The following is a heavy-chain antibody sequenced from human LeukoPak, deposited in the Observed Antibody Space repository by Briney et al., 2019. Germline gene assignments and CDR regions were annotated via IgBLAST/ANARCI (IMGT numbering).Heavy chain of an antibody. V-gene: IGHV4-34*01. Sequence: SETLSLTCAVYGGSFSGYYWSWIRQPPGKGLEWIGEINHSGSTNYNPSLKSRVTISVDTSKNQFSLKLSSVTAADTAVYYCARGPPLRFAYYDSSGYYPDVWGQGTTVTVSS. CDR2: INHSGST. CDR3: ARGPPLRFAYYDSSGYYPDV. CDR1: GGSFSGYY. J-gene: IGHJ6*02. D-gene: IGHD3-22*01.